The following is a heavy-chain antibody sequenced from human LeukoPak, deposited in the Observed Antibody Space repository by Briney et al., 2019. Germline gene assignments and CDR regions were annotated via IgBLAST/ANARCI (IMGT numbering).Heavy chain of an antibody. Sequence: SDTLSLTCTVSGGAISGYYWSWIRQPAGKGLEWLGRVYSSGSTKYNSSLESRVTMSVDTSKNQFSLKLNFVTAADTAVYYCARVGSGYDFFDYWGQGTLVTVSS. D-gene: IGHD3/OR15-3a*01. CDR3: ARVGSGYDFFDY. CDR1: GGAISGYY. CDR2: VYSSGST. J-gene: IGHJ4*02. V-gene: IGHV4-4*07.